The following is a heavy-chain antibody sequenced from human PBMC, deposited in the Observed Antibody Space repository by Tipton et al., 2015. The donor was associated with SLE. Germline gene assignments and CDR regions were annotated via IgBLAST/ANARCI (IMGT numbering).Heavy chain of an antibody. Sequence: TLSLTCAVYGGSFSGYYWSWIRQPPGKGLEWIGEINHSGSTNYNPSLKSRVTISVDTSKNQFSLKLSSVTAADTAVYYCATDYDFWSGYVGYWGQGTLVTVSS. D-gene: IGHD3-3*01. CDR3: ATDYDFWSGYVGY. CDR1: GGSFSGYY. CDR2: INHSGST. V-gene: IGHV4-34*01. J-gene: IGHJ4*02.